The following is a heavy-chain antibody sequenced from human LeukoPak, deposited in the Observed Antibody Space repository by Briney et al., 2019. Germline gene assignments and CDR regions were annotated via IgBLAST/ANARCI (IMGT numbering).Heavy chain of an antibody. CDR1: GYTFTSYY. CDR2: INPSGGST. J-gene: IGHJ4*02. V-gene: IGHV1-46*01. Sequence: ASVKVSCTASGYTFTSYYMHWVRQAPGQGLEWMGIINPSGGSTSYAQKFQGRVTMTRDTSTSTVYMELSSLRSEDTAVYYCARDGSGWYGLSYWGQGTLVTVSS. CDR3: ARDGSGWYGLSY. D-gene: IGHD6-19*01.